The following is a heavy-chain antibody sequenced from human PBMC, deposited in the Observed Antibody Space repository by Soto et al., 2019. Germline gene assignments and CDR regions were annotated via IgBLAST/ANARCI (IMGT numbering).Heavy chain of an antibody. V-gene: IGHV3-23*01. CDR2: ITGGGDYT. CDR3: VKKIAGTTTNGAYWYFDL. Sequence: EVQLLESGGDLVQPGGSLRLSCAASGFTFGDFAMNWVRQAPGKGLEWVSGITGGGDYTFYADSVKGRFTISRVQSKNTVYLQMNSLRAEDTALYYCVKKIAGTTTNGAYWYFDLWGRGTLVTDSS. J-gene: IGHJ2*01. D-gene: IGHD2-8*01. CDR1: GFTFGDFA.